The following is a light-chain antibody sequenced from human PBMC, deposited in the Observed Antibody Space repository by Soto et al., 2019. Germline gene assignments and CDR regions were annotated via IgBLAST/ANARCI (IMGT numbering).Light chain of an antibody. Sequence: QSALIQPASVSASPGQSITISCSGTSRDVGSYTYVSWYQQLPGKAPKLIIFQVAHRPSGVPDRFSGSNSGNAASLTISGLQPEDEADYYCSSYSKTSSVLFGGGTKLTVL. CDR3: SSYSKTSSVL. CDR2: QVA. J-gene: IGLJ2*01. V-gene: IGLV2-14*01. CDR1: SRDVGSYTY.